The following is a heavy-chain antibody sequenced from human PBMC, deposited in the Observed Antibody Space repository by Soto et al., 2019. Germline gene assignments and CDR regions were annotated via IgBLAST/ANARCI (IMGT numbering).Heavy chain of an antibody. J-gene: IGHJ5*02. CDR2: INPSGSST. D-gene: IGHD1-26*01. CDR3: ARDVGDSGSHWFDP. Sequence: QVQLVQSGAEVKKPGASVKVSCKASGYIFSNYYIHWVRQAPGQGLEWMGIINPSGSSTRYAQKFQGRVTMTRDTSSSTVYMELSSLRLEDTAVYYCARDVGDSGSHWFDPWGQGRLVTVSS. CDR1: GYIFSNYY. V-gene: IGHV1-46*01.